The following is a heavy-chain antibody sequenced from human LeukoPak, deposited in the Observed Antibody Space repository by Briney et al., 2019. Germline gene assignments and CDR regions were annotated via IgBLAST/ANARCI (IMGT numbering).Heavy chain of an antibody. Sequence: ASVKVSCKASGYTFTNYGISWVRQARGQGLEGMGWISAYNGNTNCAQTLQGRLTLTPDPPQSPAYMELRSLRSDDTAVYYCATETYYYDEYYFDYWGQGTLVTVSS. D-gene: IGHD3-22*01. V-gene: IGHV1-18*01. CDR3: ATETYYYDEYYFDY. CDR1: GYTFTNYG. J-gene: IGHJ4*02. CDR2: ISAYNGNT.